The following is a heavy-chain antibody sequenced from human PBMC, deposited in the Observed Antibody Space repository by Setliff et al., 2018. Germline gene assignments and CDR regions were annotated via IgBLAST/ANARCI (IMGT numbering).Heavy chain of an antibody. CDR1: GGSISTNSYY. CDR2: MYFSGST. CDR3: VRTDYSDGRYSMDV. J-gene: IGHJ6*03. V-gene: IGHV4-39*07. Sequence: SETLSLTCTVSGGSISTNSYYWGWIRQPPGKGLEWIGSMYFSGSTYYNPSLKSRVTISVDKSTNQFSLKLNSVTAADTAVYYCVRTDYSDGRYSMDVWGKGTTVTVSS. D-gene: IGHD6-19*01.